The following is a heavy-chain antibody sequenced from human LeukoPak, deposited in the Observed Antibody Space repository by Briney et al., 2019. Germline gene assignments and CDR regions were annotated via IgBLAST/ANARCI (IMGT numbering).Heavy chain of an antibody. CDR1: GFSFSGHW. CDR3: ARGPNSNWSGLDF. V-gene: IGHV3-74*01. J-gene: IGHJ4*02. CDR2: ISPTGSTT. D-gene: IGHD6-6*01. Sequence: GGSLRLSCTASGFSFSGHWMHWARHLPGKGLVWVSRISPTGSTTSYADSVKGRFTVSRDNAKNTLYLQVNILRAEDTAVYYCARGPNSNWSGLDFWGQGTLLTVSS.